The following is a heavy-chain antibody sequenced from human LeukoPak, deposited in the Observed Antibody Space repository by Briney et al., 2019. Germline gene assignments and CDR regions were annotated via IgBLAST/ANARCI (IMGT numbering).Heavy chain of an antibody. CDR1: GFTFSSHA. D-gene: IGHD3-3*01. V-gene: IGHV3-23*01. CDR2: IGGSGGST. CDR3: ARDPGVVAFHYFDY. Sequence: GGSLRLPCAASGFTFSSHAMGWVRQAPGKGLEWVSAIGGSGGSTYYADSVKGRFTISRDNSKNTLYLQMNSLRAEDTALYYCARDPGVVAFHYFDYWGQGTLVTVSS. J-gene: IGHJ4*02.